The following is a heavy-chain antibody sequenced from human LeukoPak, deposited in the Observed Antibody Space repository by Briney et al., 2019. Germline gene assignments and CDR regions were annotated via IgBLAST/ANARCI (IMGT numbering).Heavy chain of an antibody. CDR2: INAGNGNT. CDR1: GYTFTSYA. Sequence: ASVKVSCKASGYTFTSYAMHWVRQAPGQRLEWMGWINAGNGNTKYSQKFQGRVTITRDTSASTAYMELSSLRSEDTAVYYCAREKNAAAGTYYYYYGMDVWGQGTTVTVSS. CDR3: AREKNAAAGTYYYYYGMDV. D-gene: IGHD6-13*01. J-gene: IGHJ6*02. V-gene: IGHV1-3*01.